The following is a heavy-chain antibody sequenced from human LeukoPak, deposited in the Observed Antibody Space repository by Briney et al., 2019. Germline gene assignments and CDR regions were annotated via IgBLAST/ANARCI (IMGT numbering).Heavy chain of an antibody. Sequence: GGSLRLSCAASGFTFSNYNMNWVRQPPGKGPQWVSYISSSSNIIYYADSVKGRFTISRDNAKNSLFLQMNSLRAEDTAVYYCARDFAREFTIDYWGQGTLVTVSS. J-gene: IGHJ4*02. V-gene: IGHV3-48*01. D-gene: IGHD3-10*01. CDR2: ISSSSNII. CDR1: GFTFSNYN. CDR3: ARDFAREFTIDY.